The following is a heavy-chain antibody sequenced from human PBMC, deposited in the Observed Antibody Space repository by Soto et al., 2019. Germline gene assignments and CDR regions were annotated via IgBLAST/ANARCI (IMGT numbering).Heavy chain of an antibody. Sequence: EVQLLESGGDLVQPGGSLRLSCVASGFTFSSYAMNWVRQAPGKGLEWVSDISGSGGYTHYAESVKGRFTISRDNSKSTLYLQMNSLRAEDTAVYYCAKGPQVPQYSQHWGQGTLVTVSS. V-gene: IGHV3-23*01. CDR2: ISGSGGYT. CDR3: AKGPQVPQYSQH. CDR1: GFTFSSYA. J-gene: IGHJ1*01.